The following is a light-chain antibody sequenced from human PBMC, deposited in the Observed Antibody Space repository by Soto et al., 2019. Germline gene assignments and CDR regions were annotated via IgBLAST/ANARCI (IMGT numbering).Light chain of an antibody. CDR1: QSVRDNY. Sequence: EIVLTQSPGTVSLSPGERATLSCRASQSVRDNYLAWYQQKPGQAPSLLIFDTPRRATGIPDRFTGSGSGTDFALTISRVEPQDIAVYFCQQYGSSPGTFGQGTKVEI. CDR3: QQYGSSPGT. V-gene: IGKV3-20*01. J-gene: IGKJ1*01. CDR2: DTP.